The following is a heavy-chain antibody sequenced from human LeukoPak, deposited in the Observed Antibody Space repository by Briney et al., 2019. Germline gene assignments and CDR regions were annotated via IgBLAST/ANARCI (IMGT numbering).Heavy chain of an antibody. J-gene: IGHJ6*03. Sequence: ASVKVSCKASGYTFTSYHMHWVRQAPGHGLEWMGIINPGGGSTSYAQKFQSRVTMTRDMSTSTVYMELSSLRSEDTAVYYCARDLTTPEYYYYMDVWGKGTTVTVSS. CDR1: GYTFTSYH. D-gene: IGHD4-11*01. CDR2: INPGGGST. V-gene: IGHV1-46*01. CDR3: ARDLTTPEYYYYMDV.